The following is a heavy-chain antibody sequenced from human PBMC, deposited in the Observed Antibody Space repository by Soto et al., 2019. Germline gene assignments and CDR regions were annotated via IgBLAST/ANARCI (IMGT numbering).Heavy chain of an antibody. CDR3: ATSMVRGVKVNWFDP. CDR2: IDPSDSYT. Sequence: GESLKISCKGSGYSFTSYWISWVRQMPGKGLEWMGRIDPSDSYTNYSPSFQGHVTISADKSISTAYLQWSSLKASDTAMYYRATSMVRGVKVNWFDPWGQGTLVTVSS. J-gene: IGHJ5*02. D-gene: IGHD3-10*01. CDR1: GYSFTSYW. V-gene: IGHV5-10-1*01.